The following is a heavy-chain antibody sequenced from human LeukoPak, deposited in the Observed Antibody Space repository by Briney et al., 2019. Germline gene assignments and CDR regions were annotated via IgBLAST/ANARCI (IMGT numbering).Heavy chain of an antibody. J-gene: IGHJ3*02. D-gene: IGHD6-19*01. CDR2: MYFSGNT. V-gene: IGHV4-39*07. CDR3: ARDQGIAVATDAFDI. CDR1: GDSISSGSYY. Sequence: SETLSLTCTVSGDSISSGSYYWGWIRQPPGKGLEWIGSMYFSGNTYYNPSLKSRVTISIDAYENQFSLMLSSVTAADTAAYYCARDQGIAVATDAFDIWGQGTMVTVSS.